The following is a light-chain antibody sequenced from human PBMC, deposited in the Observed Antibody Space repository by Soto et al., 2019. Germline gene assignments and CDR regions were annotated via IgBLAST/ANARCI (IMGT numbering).Light chain of an antibody. CDR1: SSNIGSNT. Sequence: QSVLTQPPSASGTPGQRVTISCSGSSSNIGSNTVNWYQQLPGTAPKLLIYSNNQRPPGVPDRFSGSKSGTSASLAISGLQSEDEADYYCAAWDDSLNGSYVFGTGTKLTVL. V-gene: IGLV1-44*01. CDR2: SNN. J-gene: IGLJ1*01. CDR3: AAWDDSLNGSYV.